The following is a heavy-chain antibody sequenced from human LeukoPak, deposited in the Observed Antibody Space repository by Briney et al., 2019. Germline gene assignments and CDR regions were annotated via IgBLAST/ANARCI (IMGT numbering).Heavy chain of an antibody. J-gene: IGHJ4*02. CDR1: GYTFTSYD. V-gene: IGHV1-8*01. D-gene: IGHD6-19*01. Sequence: VASVKVSCMASGYTFTSYDINWVRQATGQGLEWMGWMNPNRGNRGYAQKFQGRVTMTRNTSISTAYMELSSLRSEDTAVYYCARGYSSGPDYFDYWGQGTLVTVSS. CDR3: ARGYSSGPDYFDY. CDR2: MNPNRGNR.